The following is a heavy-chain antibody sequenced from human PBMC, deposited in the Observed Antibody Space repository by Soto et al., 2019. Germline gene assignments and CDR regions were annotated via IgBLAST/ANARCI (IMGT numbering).Heavy chain of an antibody. D-gene: IGHD2-2*01. V-gene: IGHV3-21*01. CDR2: ISKSDYT. CDR3: AREDSIIIPAVSDF. CDR1: GFAFNNYG. J-gene: IGHJ4*02. Sequence: GGSLSLSCTVSGFAFNNYGINWVRQAPGKGLEWVSSISKSDYTYYSDSVTGRFTISRDNAKNSVSLQVNTLRVEDTAVYYCAREDSIIIPAVSDFWGQGTLVTVSS.